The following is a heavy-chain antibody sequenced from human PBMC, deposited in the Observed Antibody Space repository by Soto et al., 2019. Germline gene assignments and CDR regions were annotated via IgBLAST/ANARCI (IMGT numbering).Heavy chain of an antibody. CDR1: GYSFTNYW. CDR2: IYPSDSTA. V-gene: IGHV5-51*01. CDR3: ARHGFYGDYSSNYFDP. J-gene: IGHJ5*02. D-gene: IGHD4-17*01. Sequence: GESLKISCKGSGYSFTNYWIAWMRQMPGEGLEYMGIIYPSDSTARYSPSFQGQVTFSVDKSISTAYLQWNSLKASDTAMYYCARHGFYGDYSSNYFDPWGQGTLVTAPQ.